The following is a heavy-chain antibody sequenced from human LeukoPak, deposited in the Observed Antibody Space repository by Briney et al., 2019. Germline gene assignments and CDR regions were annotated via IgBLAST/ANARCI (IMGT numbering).Heavy chain of an antibody. J-gene: IGHJ6*03. CDR3: AREADYGDYDSWYYYYMDV. Sequence: GGSLRLSCAASGFPVSSNYMSWVRQAPGEGLEWVSVIHSGGSTYYADSVKGRFTISRDISKNTVSLQMNSLRGEDTAVYYCAREADYGDYDSWYYYYMDVWGKGTTVTVSS. V-gene: IGHV3-53*01. CDR1: GFPVSSNY. D-gene: IGHD4-17*01. CDR2: IHSGGST.